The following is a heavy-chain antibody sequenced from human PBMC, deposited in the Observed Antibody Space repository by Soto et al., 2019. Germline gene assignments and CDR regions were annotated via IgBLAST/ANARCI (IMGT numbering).Heavy chain of an antibody. J-gene: IGHJ4*02. D-gene: IGHD2-2*01. V-gene: IGHV3-48*01. Sequence: EVQLVESGGGLVQPGGSLRLSCAASGFTFSSYSMNWVRQAPGKGLEWVSYISSSSSTIYYAASVKGRFTISRDNAKNAMDLQMNSLRAEDTAVSSSASLIVLGFDYWGEGTMVTVSS. CDR1: GFTFSSYS. CDR2: ISSSSSTI. CDR3: ASLIVLGFDY.